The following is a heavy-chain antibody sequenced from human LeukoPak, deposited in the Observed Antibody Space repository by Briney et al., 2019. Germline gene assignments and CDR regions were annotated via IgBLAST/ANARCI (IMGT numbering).Heavy chain of an antibody. Sequence: PSETLSLTCTVSGGSISSYYWSWIRHPPGKGLEWIGYIYYSGSTNYNPSLKSRVTISVDTSKNQFSLKLSSVTAADTAVYYCARTTNWFDPWGQGTLVTVPS. V-gene: IGHV4-59*08. CDR2: IYYSGST. J-gene: IGHJ5*02. CDR3: ARTTNWFDP. D-gene: IGHD4-17*01. CDR1: GGSISSYY.